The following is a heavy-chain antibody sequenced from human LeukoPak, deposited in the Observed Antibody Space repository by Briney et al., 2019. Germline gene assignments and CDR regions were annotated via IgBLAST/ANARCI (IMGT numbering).Heavy chain of an antibody. V-gene: IGHV3-33*01. J-gene: IGHJ3*02. D-gene: IGHD2-15*01. CDR2: IWYDGSNK. CDR3: ARVDAYCSGGSCRDAFDI. CDR1: GFTFSSYG. Sequence: GGSLRLSCAASGFTFSSYGMHWVRQAPGKGLEWVAVIWYDGSNKYYADSVKVRFTISRDSSKHTLYLQMNSLRAEDTAVYYCARVDAYCSGGSCRDAFDIWGQGTMVTVSS.